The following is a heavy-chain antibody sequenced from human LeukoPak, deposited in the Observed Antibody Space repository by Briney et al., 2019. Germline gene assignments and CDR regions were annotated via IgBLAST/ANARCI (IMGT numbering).Heavy chain of an antibody. CDR2: ISSSSSYI. J-gene: IGHJ4*02. CDR1: GFTFSSYS. CDR3: ARVDGNYYDSSGPSDY. Sequence: PGGSLRLSCAASGFTFSSYSMNWVRQAPGKGLEWVSSISSSSSYIYYADSVKGRFTISRDNAKNSLYLQMNSLRAEDTAVYYCARVDGNYYDSSGPSDYWGQGTLVTVSS. D-gene: IGHD3-22*01. V-gene: IGHV3-21*01.